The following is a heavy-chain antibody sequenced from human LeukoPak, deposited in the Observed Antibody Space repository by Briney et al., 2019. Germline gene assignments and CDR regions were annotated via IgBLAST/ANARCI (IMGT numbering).Heavy chain of an antibody. Sequence: KTSETLSLTCTVSGGSISSYYWSWIRQPPGKGLEWIGYIYYSGSTNYNPSLKSRVTISVDTSKNQFSLKLSSVTAADTAVYYCARDRRYYYDSSGYYNWFDPWAREPWSPSPQ. CDR2: IYYSGST. D-gene: IGHD3-22*01. CDR1: GGSISSYY. J-gene: IGHJ5*02. CDR3: ARDRRYYYDSSGYYNWFDP. V-gene: IGHV4-59*01.